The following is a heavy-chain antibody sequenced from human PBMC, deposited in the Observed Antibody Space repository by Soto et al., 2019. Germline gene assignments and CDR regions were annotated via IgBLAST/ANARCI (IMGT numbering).Heavy chain of an antibody. CDR3: ASPGGGGGAGYYYYGMDV. CDR2: IIPIFGTA. Sequence: QVQLVQSGAEVKKPGSSVKVSCKASGGTFSSYAISWVRQAPGQGLEWMGGIIPIFGTANYAQKFQGRVTITADESTSTAYMGLSSLRSEDTAVYYCASPGGGGGAGYYYYGMDVWGQGTTVTVSS. CDR1: GGTFSSYA. J-gene: IGHJ6*02. V-gene: IGHV1-69*01. D-gene: IGHD3-16*01.